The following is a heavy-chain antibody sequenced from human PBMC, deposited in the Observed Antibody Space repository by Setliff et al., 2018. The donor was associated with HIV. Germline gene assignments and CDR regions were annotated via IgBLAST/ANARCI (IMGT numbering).Heavy chain of an antibody. CDR3: AKAWGSGYPSFESALMFDV. CDR2: LNAGYGNT. D-gene: IGHD3-3*01. J-gene: IGHJ4*02. Sequence: GASVKVSCKASGYTFSNHTIHWVRQAPGKRPEWMGWLNAGYGNTKYSQKLQGRVTITRDISASTAYMELSSLRSEDTAVYYCAKAWGSGYPSFESALMFDVWGQGTLVTVSS. CDR1: GYTFSNHT. V-gene: IGHV1-3*01.